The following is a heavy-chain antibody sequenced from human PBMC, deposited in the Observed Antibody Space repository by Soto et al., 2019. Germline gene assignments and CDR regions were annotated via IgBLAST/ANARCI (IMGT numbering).Heavy chain of an antibody. CDR3: TRRGRQAANWFDP. Sequence: SVKVSCKASGGTFNSFSIDWVRQAPGQGLEWMGGIIPMSGRPNYAQRFQGRVTFSADKSTNTVYMEVNSLTYEDTAVYYCTRRGRQAANWFDPWGQGXLVTVSS. J-gene: IGHJ5*02. V-gene: IGHV1-69*06. CDR1: GGTFNSFS. CDR2: IIPMSGRP.